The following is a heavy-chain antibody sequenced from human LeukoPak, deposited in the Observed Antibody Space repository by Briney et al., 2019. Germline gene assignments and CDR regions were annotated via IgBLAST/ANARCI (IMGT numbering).Heavy chain of an antibody. J-gene: IGHJ4*02. CDR2: ITKSGSTI. D-gene: IGHD3-22*01. CDR1: GFTFSSYE. CDR3: ARDYYDSSGIFDY. Sequence: GGSLRLSCAASGFTFSSYEMNWVRQAPGKGLEWVSYITKSGSTIYYADSVKGRFTISRDNAKNSLYLQMNSLRAEDTAVYYCARDYYDSSGIFDYWGQGTLVTVSS. V-gene: IGHV3-48*03.